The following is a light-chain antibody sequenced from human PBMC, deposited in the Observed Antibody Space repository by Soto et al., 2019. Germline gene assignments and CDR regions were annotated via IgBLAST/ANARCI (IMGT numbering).Light chain of an antibody. CDR3: QQYGTSPPLT. CDR2: GAS. CDR1: QSVSNNF. V-gene: IGKV3-20*01. J-gene: IGKJ4*01. Sequence: IVLMQSPGTLSLSPGERATLSCRASQSVSNNFLAWYQQKPGQAPRLLIDGASSRATGTPDRFSGSGSGTDFTLTISRLEPEDCAVYYCQQYGTSPPLTFAGGTKVEIK.